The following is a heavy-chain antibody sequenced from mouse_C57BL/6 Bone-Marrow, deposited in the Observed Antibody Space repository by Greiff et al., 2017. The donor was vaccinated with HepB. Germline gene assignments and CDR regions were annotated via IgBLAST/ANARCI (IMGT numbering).Heavy chain of an antibody. D-gene: IGHD1-1*01. J-gene: IGHJ2*01. CDR1: GYAFSSSW. V-gene: IGHV1-82*01. CDR3: ARTDYGSSLDY. Sequence: QVQLQQPGPELVKPGASVKISCKASGYAFSSSWMNWVKQRPGKGLEWIGRIYPGDGDTNYNGKFKGKATLTADKSSSTAYMQLSSLTSEDSAVYFCARTDYGSSLDYWGQGTTLTVSS. CDR2: IYPGDGDT.